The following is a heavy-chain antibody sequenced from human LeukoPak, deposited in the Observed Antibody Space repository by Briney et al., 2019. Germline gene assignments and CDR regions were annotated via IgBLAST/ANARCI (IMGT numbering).Heavy chain of an antibody. V-gene: IGHV1-18*01. J-gene: IGHJ6*02. CDR3: ARGQGNLGRGYYYGMDV. D-gene: IGHD3-16*01. Sequence: ASVKVSCKASGYTLTTYGISWVRQAPGQGLEWMGWIGAYNGDTNYAQKLQGRVTMTTDTSTSTAYMELRSLRSDDTAVYYCARGQGNLGRGYYYGMDVWGQGTTVTVSS. CDR1: GYTLTTYG. CDR2: IGAYNGDT.